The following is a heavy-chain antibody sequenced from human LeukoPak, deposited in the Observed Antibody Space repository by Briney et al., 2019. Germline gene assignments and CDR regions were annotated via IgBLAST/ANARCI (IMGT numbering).Heavy chain of an antibody. J-gene: IGHJ6*03. CDR3: ARVHCPSGSYNWEAYYYYYMDV. CDR1: GGSISSGSYY. D-gene: IGHD1-26*01. CDR2: IYTSGST. Sequence: SETLSLTCTVSGGSISSGSYYWSWIRQPAGKGLEWIGRIYTSGSTNYNPSLKSRVTISVDTSKNQFSLKLSSVTAADTAVYYCARVHCPSGSYNWEAYYYYYMDVWGKGTTVTVSS. V-gene: IGHV4-61*02.